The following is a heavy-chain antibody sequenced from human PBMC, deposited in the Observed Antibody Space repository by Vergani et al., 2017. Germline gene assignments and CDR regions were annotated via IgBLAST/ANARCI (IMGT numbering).Heavy chain of an antibody. CDR2: IYPGDSDT. CDR3: ARHFVATSHGGYYMDV. J-gene: IGHJ6*03. D-gene: IGHD5-12*01. V-gene: IGHV5-51*01. CDR1: GYSFPRYW. Sequence: EVQLVQSGAEVKKPGESLKISCKGSGYSFPRYWIAWVRQMPGKGLEWMGIIYPGDSDTRYSPSFQGQVTISADKSITTAYLQWSSLKASDTAMYYCARHFVATSHGGYYMDVWGKGTTVTVSS.